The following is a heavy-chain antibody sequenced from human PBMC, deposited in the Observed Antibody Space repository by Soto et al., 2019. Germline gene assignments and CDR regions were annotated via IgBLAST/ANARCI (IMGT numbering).Heavy chain of an antibody. CDR1: GYNFDYYW. V-gene: IGHV5-10-1*01. Sequence: PGESLKISCKGSGYNFDYYWITWVRQMPGKGLEWMGKIDPADSYTDYSPSFQGHVTISFDKSISTAYLQWSSLKASDTAMYYCARQGGYSSSSDDYYYYGMDVWGQGTTVTVS. CDR2: IDPADSYT. J-gene: IGHJ6*02. D-gene: IGHD6-6*01. CDR3: ARQGGYSSSSDDYYYYGMDV.